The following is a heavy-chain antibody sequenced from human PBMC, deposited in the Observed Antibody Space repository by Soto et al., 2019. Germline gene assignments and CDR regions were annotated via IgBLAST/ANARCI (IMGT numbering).Heavy chain of an antibody. Sequence: EVQLLESGGGLIQPGGSLRLSCAASGFTFSNYAMSRVRQAPGKGLEWVSAISGSGGSTYYADSVKGRFTISRDNSKNTLYLQMNSLRAEDTAVYFCAKDAELRLGELSFKYYFDYWGQGTLVTVSS. CDR3: AKDAELRLGELSFKYYFDY. CDR2: ISGSGGST. D-gene: IGHD3-16*02. J-gene: IGHJ4*02. CDR1: GFTFSNYA. V-gene: IGHV3-23*01.